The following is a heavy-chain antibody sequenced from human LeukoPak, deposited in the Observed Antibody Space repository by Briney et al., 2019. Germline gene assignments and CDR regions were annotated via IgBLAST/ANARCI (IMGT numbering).Heavy chain of an antibody. CDR3: AKRRGLEVLYYYYMDV. CDR2: ISGSGGGT. Sequence: PGPCLRLSCAASGLSFSSYATSSGRQAPGKGLEWVSAISGSGGGTSFADSVKGRFTSSRDNSKNTLYLQMDSLRAEDTAVYYCAKRRGLEVLYYYYMDVWGKGTTVTVSS. CDR1: GLSFSSYA. V-gene: IGHV3-23*01. J-gene: IGHJ6*03. D-gene: IGHD1-7*01.